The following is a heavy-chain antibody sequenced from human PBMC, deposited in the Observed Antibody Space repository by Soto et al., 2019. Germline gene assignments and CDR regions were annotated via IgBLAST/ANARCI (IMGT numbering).Heavy chain of an antibody. CDR2: ISYDGSNK. CDR1: EFTFSSYG. J-gene: IGHJ4*02. CDR3: AKVILGITGPTWAGKGGLDY. Sequence: QVHLVESGGGVVQPGRSLRLSCAASEFTFSSYGMHWVRQAPGKGLEWVAVISYDGSNKYYADSVKGRFTISRDNSKNTLYLQMNSLRAEDTAVYYCAKVILGITGPTWAGKGGLDYWGQGTLVTVSS. V-gene: IGHV3-30*18. D-gene: IGHD3-10*01.